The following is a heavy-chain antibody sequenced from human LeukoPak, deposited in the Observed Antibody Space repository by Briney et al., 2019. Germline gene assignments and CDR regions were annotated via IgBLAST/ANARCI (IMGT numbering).Heavy chain of an antibody. CDR3: AKDLPCSSTSCYRGDWFDP. J-gene: IGHJ5*02. D-gene: IGHD2-2*02. V-gene: IGHV3-66*02. CDR1: EFTVSTNH. Sequence: GGSLRLSCSASEFTVSTNHMSWVRQAPGKGLEWVSVIYSGGSTYYADSVKGRFTISRDNSKNTLYLQMNSLRAEDTAVYYCAKDLPCSSTSCYRGDWFDPWGQGTLVTVSS. CDR2: IYSGGST.